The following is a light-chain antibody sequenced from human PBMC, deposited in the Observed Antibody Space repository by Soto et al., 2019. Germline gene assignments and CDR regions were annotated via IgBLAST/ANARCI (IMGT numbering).Light chain of an antibody. CDR2: DAS. CDR1: QTISTW. Sequence: TQITQSPSTLSGSVGDRVTITCRASQTISTWMAWYQQKPGKAPKLLVYDASTLQSGVASRFSGSGSGTEFTLIISGLQPDDSATYYCQQYTNTNNPWMFGQGTKVDNK. J-gene: IGKJ1*01. V-gene: IGKV1-5*01. CDR3: QQYTNTNNPWM.